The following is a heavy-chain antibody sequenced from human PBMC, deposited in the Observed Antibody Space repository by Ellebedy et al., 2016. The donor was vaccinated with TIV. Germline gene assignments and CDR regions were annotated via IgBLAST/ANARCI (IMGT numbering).Heavy chain of an antibody. D-gene: IGHD2-2*01. CDR3: AAEGYCSSSICYGYFDY. Sequence: ASVKVSCRASGYTFTDCYMNWVRQAPGQGLEWVGRVNPNSGVTNYAQKFQGRVTMTRDTSISTAYMDLSSLRSDDTAVYYCAAEGYCSSSICYGYFDYWGQGTLVNVSS. V-gene: IGHV1-2*06. CDR1: GYTFTDCY. CDR2: VNPNSGVT. J-gene: IGHJ4*02.